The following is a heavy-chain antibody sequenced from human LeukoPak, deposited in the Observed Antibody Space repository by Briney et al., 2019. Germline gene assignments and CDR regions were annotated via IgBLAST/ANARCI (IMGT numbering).Heavy chain of an antibody. CDR2: ISPTTGTT. CDR1: GFTFSSYA. CDR3: ARVVTQASDAFDI. Sequence: GGSLRLSCAASGFTFSSYAMSWIRQAPGKGLEWLSAISPTTGTTFYADSVKGRFTISRDNSKNTLYLQMNSLRAEDTAVYYCARVVTQASDAFDIWGQGTMVTVSS. J-gene: IGHJ3*02. V-gene: IGHV3-23*01. D-gene: IGHD4-23*01.